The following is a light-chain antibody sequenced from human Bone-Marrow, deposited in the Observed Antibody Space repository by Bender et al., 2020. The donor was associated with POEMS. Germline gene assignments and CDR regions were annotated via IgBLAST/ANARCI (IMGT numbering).Light chain of an antibody. Sequence: SYVLTQPPSLSVTPGETAGITCGGNNIGSKSVHWYQQKPGQAPVVVIFKDSERPSGIPERFSGSSSGTTVTLTISGVQAEDEADYYCQSADSSGSYVFGSGTKVTVL. CDR1: NIGSKS. V-gene: IGLV3-25*03. CDR2: KDS. J-gene: IGLJ1*01. CDR3: QSADSSGSYV.